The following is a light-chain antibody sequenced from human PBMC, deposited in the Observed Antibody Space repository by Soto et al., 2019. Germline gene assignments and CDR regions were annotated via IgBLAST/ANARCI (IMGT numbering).Light chain of an antibody. V-gene: IGLV2-14*01. Sequence: QSAPTQPASVSGSPGQSITISCTGTSSDVGGCTCVSWYQHHPGKAPKLMIYEVNNRPSGVSYRFSGSKSGNTASLTISGLQAEDEADYYCSSFTTTSTYVFGTGTKLTVL. CDR2: EVN. J-gene: IGLJ1*01. CDR1: SSDVGGCTC. CDR3: SSFTTTSTYV.